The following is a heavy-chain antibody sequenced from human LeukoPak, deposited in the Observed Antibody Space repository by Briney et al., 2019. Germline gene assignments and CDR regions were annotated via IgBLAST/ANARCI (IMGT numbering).Heavy chain of an antibody. CDR1: GGSISSGGYS. CDR2: IYHSGST. D-gene: IGHD2-8*01. CDR3: ARGGCTNGVCYNPFDY. J-gene: IGHJ4*02. V-gene: IGHV4-30-2*01. Sequence: SETLSLTCAVSGGSISSGGYSWSWIRQPPGKGLERIGYIYHSGSTYYNPSLKSRVTISVDRSKNQFSLKLSSVTAADTAVYYCARGGCTNGVCYNPFDYWGQGTLVTVSS.